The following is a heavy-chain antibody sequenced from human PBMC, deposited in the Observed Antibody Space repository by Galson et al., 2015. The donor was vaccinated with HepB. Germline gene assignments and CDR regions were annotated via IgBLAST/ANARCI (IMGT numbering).Heavy chain of an antibody. Sequence: QSGAEVKKPGQSLKISCRASGYRFTDYWIGWVRQMPGKGLEWMGITYPSDSNIRESDTRYSPSFQGQVTISVDTSISTAYLEWDSVKASGAAIYYCARRGRGGCYAVDYGGQGTLVTVSA. V-gene: IGHV5-51*01. D-gene: IGHD2-21*01. CDR2: TYPSDSNIRESDT. CDR3: ARRGRGGCYAVDY. CDR1: GYRFTDYW. J-gene: IGHJ4*02.